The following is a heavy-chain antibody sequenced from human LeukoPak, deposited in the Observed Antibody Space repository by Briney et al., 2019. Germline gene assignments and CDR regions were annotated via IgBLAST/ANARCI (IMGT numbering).Heavy chain of an antibody. CDR2: IKQDGSEK. D-gene: IGHD6-6*01. CDR1: GFTFSTYW. J-gene: IGHJ4*02. V-gene: IGHV3-7*01. Sequence: PGGSLRPSCAASGFTFSTYWMSWVRQAPGKGLEWVASIKQDGSEKYYADSVKGRFTISRDNSKNTLYLQMNSLRAEDTAVYYCAKDRPGEDYFDYWGQGTLVTVSS. CDR3: AKDRPGEDYFDY.